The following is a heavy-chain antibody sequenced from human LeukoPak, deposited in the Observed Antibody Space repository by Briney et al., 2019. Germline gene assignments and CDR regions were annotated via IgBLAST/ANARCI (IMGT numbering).Heavy chain of an antibody. D-gene: IGHD6-6*01. V-gene: IGHV1-46*01. CDR1: GYTFTDHY. Sequence: ASVKVSCKASGYTFTDHYMHWVRQAPGQGLEWMGIINPVGGGTTYAQHFQGRVTMTRDTSTSTVYMELRSLRSEDTAVYYCERGEYSSSSDAFDIWGQGTMVTVSS. CDR3: ERGEYSSSSDAFDI. CDR2: INPVGGGT. J-gene: IGHJ3*02.